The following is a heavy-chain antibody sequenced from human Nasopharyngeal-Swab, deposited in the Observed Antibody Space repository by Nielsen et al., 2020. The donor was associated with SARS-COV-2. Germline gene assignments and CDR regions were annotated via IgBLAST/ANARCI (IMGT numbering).Heavy chain of an antibody. CDR3: ARDGRLHDYGDHRWFDP. Sequence: ASVKVSCKASGYTFTSYGISWVRQAPGQGLEWMGWISAYNGNTNYAQKFQGRLTMTTDTSTSTVYMDLRSLRSDDTAVYYCARDGRLHDYGDHRWFDPWGQGTLVTVSS. CDR2: ISAYNGNT. CDR1: GYTFTSYG. J-gene: IGHJ5*02. V-gene: IGHV1-18*01. D-gene: IGHD4/OR15-4a*01.